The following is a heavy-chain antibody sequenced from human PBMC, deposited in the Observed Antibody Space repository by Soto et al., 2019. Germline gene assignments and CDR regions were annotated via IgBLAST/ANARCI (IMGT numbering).Heavy chain of an antibody. CDR1: GFTFSSYA. D-gene: IGHD2-2*01. Sequence: GGSLRLSCAASGFTFSSYAMSWVRQAPGKGLEWVSAISGSGGSTYYAESVKGRFTISRDNSKNTLYLQMNSLRAEDTAVYYCAKDLSDCSSTSCYDAFDIWGQGTMVTVSS. V-gene: IGHV3-23*01. CDR3: AKDLSDCSSTSCYDAFDI. CDR2: ISGSGGST. J-gene: IGHJ3*02.